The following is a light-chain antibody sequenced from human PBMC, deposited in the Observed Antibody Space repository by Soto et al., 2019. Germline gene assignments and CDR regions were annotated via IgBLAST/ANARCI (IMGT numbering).Light chain of an antibody. CDR3: SSYTRSATYV. CDR2: DVN. V-gene: IGLV2-14*03. J-gene: IGLJ1*01. Sequence: QSVLTQPASCSGSHGPSMTISCTGTIRHVGGYNYVSWYQQHPGKAPKLMIYDVNNRPSGVSSRFSGSKSGNTASLTISGLQAEDEADYYCSSYTRSATYVFATGTKVTVL. CDR1: IRHVGGYNY.